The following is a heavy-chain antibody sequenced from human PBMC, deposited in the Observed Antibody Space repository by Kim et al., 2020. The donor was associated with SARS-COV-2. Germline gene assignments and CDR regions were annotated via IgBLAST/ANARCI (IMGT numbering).Heavy chain of an antibody. V-gene: IGHV4-59*01. Sequence: SETLSLTCTVSGGSISSYYWSWIRQPPGKGLEWIGYIYYSGSTNYNPSLKSRVTISVDTSKNQFSLKLSSVTAADTAVYYCARDRGAAPYYYGMDVWGQGTTVTVSS. D-gene: IGHD3-10*01. J-gene: IGHJ6*02. CDR3: ARDRGAAPYYYGMDV. CDR1: GGSISSYY. CDR2: IYYSGST.